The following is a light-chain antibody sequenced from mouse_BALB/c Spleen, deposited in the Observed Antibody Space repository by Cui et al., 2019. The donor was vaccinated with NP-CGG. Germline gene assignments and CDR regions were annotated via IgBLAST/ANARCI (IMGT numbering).Light chain of an antibody. CDR2: GTN. CDR1: TGAVTTSNY. V-gene: IGLV1*01. J-gene: IGLJ1*01. Sequence: QAVLTQESALTTSPGETVTLTCRSSTGAVTTSNYANWVQEKPDHLFTGLIGGTNNRAPGVPARFSGSLIGDKAALTITGAQTEDEAIYFCALWYSNLWVFGGGTKLTVL. CDR3: ALWYSNLWV.